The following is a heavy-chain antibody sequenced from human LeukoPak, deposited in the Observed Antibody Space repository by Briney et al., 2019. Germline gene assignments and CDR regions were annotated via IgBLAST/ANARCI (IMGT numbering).Heavy chain of an antibody. D-gene: IGHD3-9*01. CDR1: GGSFSGYY. V-gene: IGHV4-34*01. CDR2: INHSGST. J-gene: IGHJ4*02. CDR3: ARGFRRWTYDILTGYFDY. Sequence: SETLSLTCAVYGGSFSGYYWSWIRHPPGKGLEWIGEINHSGSTNYNPSLKSRVTISVDTSKNQFSLKLSSVTVADTAVYYCARGFRRWTYDILTGYFDYWGQGTLVTVSS.